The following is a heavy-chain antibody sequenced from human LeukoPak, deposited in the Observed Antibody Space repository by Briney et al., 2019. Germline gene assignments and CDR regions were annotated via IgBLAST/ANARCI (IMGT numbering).Heavy chain of an antibody. Sequence: ASVKVSCKASGYTFTSYSMNWVRQPPGQGREWVGWINTNTGNPTYAQGFTGRCVFSLDTSVSTAYLQISSLKAEDTAVYYCAREEYSYGGRFDPWGQGTLVTVSS. CDR2: INTNTGNP. D-gene: IGHD5-18*01. CDR1: GYTFTSYS. CDR3: AREEYSYGGRFDP. V-gene: IGHV7-4-1*02. J-gene: IGHJ5*02.